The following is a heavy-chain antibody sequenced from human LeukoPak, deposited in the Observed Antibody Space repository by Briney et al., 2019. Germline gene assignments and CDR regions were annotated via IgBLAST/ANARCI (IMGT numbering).Heavy chain of an antibody. CDR2: IIPIFGTA. D-gene: IGHD6-19*01. J-gene: IGHJ4*02. V-gene: IGHV1-69*06. CDR1: GGTFSSYA. CDR3: ARGTAQWLWGSFDY. Sequence: SVKVSCKASGGTFSSYAISWVRQATGQGLEWMGGIIPIFGTANYAQKFQGRVTITADKSTSTPYIELSRLRSEGTAVYYCARGTAQWLWGSFDYWGQGTLVTVS.